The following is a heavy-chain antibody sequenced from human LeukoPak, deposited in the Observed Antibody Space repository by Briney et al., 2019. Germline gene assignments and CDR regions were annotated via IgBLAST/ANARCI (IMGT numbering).Heavy chain of an antibody. CDR3: AKDRPNYFGSNGHYYRRNGDS. CDR1: GFTFSIYA. CDR2: ITSSGDTT. Sequence: GGSLRLSCTASGFTFSIYAMSWVRQAPGRGLEWVSAITSSGDTTFYAGSVRGRFTISRDNSKNTLYLQMSSLRAEDTAVFYCAKDRPNYFGSNGHYYRRNGDSWGQGTLVTVSS. V-gene: IGHV3-23*01. J-gene: IGHJ5*01. D-gene: IGHD3-10*01.